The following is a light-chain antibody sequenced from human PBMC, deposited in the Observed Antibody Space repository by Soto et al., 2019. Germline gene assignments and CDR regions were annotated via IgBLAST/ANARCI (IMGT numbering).Light chain of an antibody. Sequence: QSVLTQPPSVSGAPGQRVTISRTGSYSNIGSGYDVHWYQQLPGSAPKLLIYVNSNRPSGVPDRFSASKSGTSASLAITGLQAEDEADYYCQSYDGSLRGSVFGGGTKLTVL. CDR2: VNS. CDR3: QSYDGSLRGSV. V-gene: IGLV1-40*01. CDR1: YSNIGSGYD. J-gene: IGLJ3*02.